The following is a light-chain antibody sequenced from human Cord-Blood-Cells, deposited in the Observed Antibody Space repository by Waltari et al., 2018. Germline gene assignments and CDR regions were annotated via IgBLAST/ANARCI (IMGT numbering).Light chain of an antibody. Sequence: SYVLTQPPSVSVAPGKTARITCGGNNIGRKSVHWYQQKPGQAPVLVIYYASDRPSGIPERFSGSNSGNTATLTISRVEAGDEADYYCQVWDSSSDHPVFGGGTKLTVL. CDR2: YAS. CDR1: NIGRKS. CDR3: QVWDSSSDHPV. V-gene: IGLV3-21*04. J-gene: IGLJ3*02.